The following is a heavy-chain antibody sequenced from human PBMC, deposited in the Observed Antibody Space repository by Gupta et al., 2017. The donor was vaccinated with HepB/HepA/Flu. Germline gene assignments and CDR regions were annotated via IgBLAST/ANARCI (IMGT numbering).Heavy chain of an antibody. CDR2: ISAYNGDT. J-gene: IGHJ4*01. V-gene: IGHV1-18*01. Sequence: QVKLVQSAAEVKKPGASVKVSCKASGYTFSSYGVTWVRQAPGQGLEWMGWISAYNGDTNYAHKLQGRVTMTTDTSTNTAYMEVRSLRSDDTAIYYCARVALRHLTYYFDYWGHGTPVTVSS. CDR3: ARVALRHLTYYFDY. CDR1: GYTFSSYG. D-gene: IGHD2-15*01.